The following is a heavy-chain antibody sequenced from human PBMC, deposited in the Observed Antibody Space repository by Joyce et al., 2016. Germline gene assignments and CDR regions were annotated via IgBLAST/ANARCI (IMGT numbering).Heavy chain of an antibody. CDR3: ATGTDIHDPLDY. CDR1: AYRLTELS. J-gene: IGHJ4*02. Sequence: QVQLVQSGAEVKRPGASVKVSCKVSAYRLTELSMHWVRQAPGKGLEWRGCSEPEDGEILYAQRFQGRLNMTEDTSTDTACMELSSLRSEDTAVYYCATGTDIHDPLDYWGQGTLVTVSS. CDR2: SEPEDGEI. D-gene: IGHD3-16*01. V-gene: IGHV1-24*01.